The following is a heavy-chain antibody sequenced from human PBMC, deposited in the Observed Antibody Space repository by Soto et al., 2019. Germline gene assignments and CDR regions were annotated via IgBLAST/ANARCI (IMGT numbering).Heavy chain of an antibody. CDR2: ISSSSSYI. D-gene: IGHD2-2*01. Sequence: GGSLRLSCAASGFTFSSYSMNWVRQAPGKGLEWVSSISSSSSYIYYADSVKGRFTISRDNAKNSLYLQMNSLRAEDTAVYYYARYHVRVSTNTHYFDYWGQGTLVSGFS. CDR3: ARYHVRVSTNTHYFDY. CDR1: GFTFSSYS. J-gene: IGHJ4*02. V-gene: IGHV3-21*01.